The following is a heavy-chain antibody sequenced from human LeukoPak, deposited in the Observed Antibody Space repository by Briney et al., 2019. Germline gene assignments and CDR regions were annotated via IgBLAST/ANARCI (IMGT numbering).Heavy chain of an antibody. V-gene: IGHV3-7*01. CDR3: HQPVTLPA. Sequence: RGSLRLSCAVSGITVRNYWMSWVRPTAGEGLAWVAFIKADGSDKHYVDSVKGRFTISRDNAQNSLYLQMNSLRAEDTAVYFCHQPVTLPAWGQGTLVTVSS. D-gene: IGHD2-2*01. CDR2: IKADGSDK. CDR1: GITVRNYW. J-gene: IGHJ5*02.